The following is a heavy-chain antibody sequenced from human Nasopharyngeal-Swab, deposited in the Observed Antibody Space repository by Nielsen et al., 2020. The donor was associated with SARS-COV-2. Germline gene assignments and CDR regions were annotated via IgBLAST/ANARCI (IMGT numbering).Heavy chain of an antibody. Sequence: ASVQVSCKASGYTFITYDINSLRQAPGQGLAWMGWIHPNRGNTGYAQKLQGRVTMTRHTSISTAYMEPSSLISDDTAVYYCARSYSSGWLRGNWFDPWGQGTLVTVSS. D-gene: IGHD6-19*01. CDR3: ARSYSSGWLRGNWFDP. CDR2: IHPNRGNT. J-gene: IGHJ5*02. V-gene: IGHV1-8*01. CDR1: GYTFITYD.